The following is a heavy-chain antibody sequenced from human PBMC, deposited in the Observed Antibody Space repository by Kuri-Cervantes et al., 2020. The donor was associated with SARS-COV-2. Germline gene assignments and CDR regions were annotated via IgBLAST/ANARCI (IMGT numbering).Heavy chain of an antibody. CDR3: ARDLNGQLWSTGLGY. J-gene: IGHJ4*02. V-gene: IGHV4-59*01. D-gene: IGHD5-18*01. CDR1: GGSISSYY. CDR2: IYDSGTT. Sequence: ESLKISCSVSGGSISSYYWSWIRQSPGKGLEWIGYIYDSGTTNYNPSLKSRVTVSVDKSKNHFSLRLSSVTAADTAVYYCARDLNGQLWSTGLGYWGQGTLVTVSS.